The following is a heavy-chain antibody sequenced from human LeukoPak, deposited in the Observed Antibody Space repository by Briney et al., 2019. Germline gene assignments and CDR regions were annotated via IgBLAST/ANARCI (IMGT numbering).Heavy chain of an antibody. Sequence: GGSLRLSCAASGFTFRNHGMHWVRQAPGQGLEWVAVIWYDGSNQYYADSVEGRFTISRDNSRNMLYLQVSSLRAEDTAVYYCARDIASVRMDVWGQGTTVIVSS. D-gene: IGHD2-21*01. CDR2: IWYDGSNQ. CDR1: GFTFRNHG. CDR3: ARDIASVRMDV. J-gene: IGHJ6*02. V-gene: IGHV3-33*01.